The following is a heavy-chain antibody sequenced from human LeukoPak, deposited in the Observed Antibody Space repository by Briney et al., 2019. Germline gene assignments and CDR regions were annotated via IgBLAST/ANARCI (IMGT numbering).Heavy chain of an antibody. V-gene: IGHV3-74*01. Sequence: GGSLRLSCAASGFTFSSYWMHWVRQAPGKGLVWVSRIGGDGSSTNYADSVKGRFTISRDNAKNSLSLKMNSLRADDAAVYYCARASSKQLAGYLPDGFDIWGQGTMVTVSS. CDR2: IGGDGSST. J-gene: IGHJ3*02. CDR1: GFTFSSYW. CDR3: ARASSKQLAGYLPDGFDI. D-gene: IGHD3-9*01.